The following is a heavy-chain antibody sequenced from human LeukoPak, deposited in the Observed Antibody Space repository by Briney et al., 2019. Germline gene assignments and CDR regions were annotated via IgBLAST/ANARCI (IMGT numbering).Heavy chain of an antibody. CDR2: IYYSGST. J-gene: IGHJ4*02. Sequence: SETLSLTCTVSGGSISSYYWSWLRHPPGEGLEWMGYIYYSGSTNYNIPLKCGVTIPGVTSKNQFSRKLSSVTAADTAVYYCARVAIVRVTTYYDFWSGYGWYYFDYWGQGTMVTVSS. CDR3: ARVAIVRVTTYYDFWSGYGWYYFDY. CDR1: GGSISSYY. D-gene: IGHD3-3*01. V-gene: IGHV4-59*01.